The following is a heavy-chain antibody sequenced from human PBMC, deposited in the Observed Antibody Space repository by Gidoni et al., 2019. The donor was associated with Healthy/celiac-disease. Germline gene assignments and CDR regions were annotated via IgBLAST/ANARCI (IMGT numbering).Heavy chain of an antibody. D-gene: IGHD6-6*01. CDR1: GCTVSSNY. J-gene: IGHJ4*02. CDR2: IYSGGST. Sequence: EVQLVESGGGLIQPGGSLRLSCAASGCTVSSNYMSWVRQAPGKGLAWVSVIYSGGSTYYAESVKGRFTISRDNSKNTLYLQMNSLRAEDTAVYYCASGSSSRFALDYWGQGTLVTVSS. CDR3: ASGSSSRFALDY. V-gene: IGHV3-53*01.